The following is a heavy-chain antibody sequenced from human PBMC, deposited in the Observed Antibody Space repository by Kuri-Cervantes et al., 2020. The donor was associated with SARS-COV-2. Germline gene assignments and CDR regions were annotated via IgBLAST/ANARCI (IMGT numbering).Heavy chain of an antibody. J-gene: IGHJ6*02. CDR1: GFTFSSYS. D-gene: IGHD2-8*01. Sequence: GGSLRLSCAASGFTFSSYSMNWVRQAPGKGLEWVSSISSSSSYIYYADSVRGRFTISRDNAKNSLYQQMNILRAEDTAVYYCAKGRYSTNGVCYTAPYYYYGMDVWGQGTTVTVSS. CDR3: AKGRYSTNGVCYTAPYYYYGMDV. V-gene: IGHV3-21*01. CDR2: ISSSSSYI.